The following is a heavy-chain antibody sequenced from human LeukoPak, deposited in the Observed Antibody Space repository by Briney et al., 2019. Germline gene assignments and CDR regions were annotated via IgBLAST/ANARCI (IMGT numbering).Heavy chain of an antibody. CDR2: ISSDSRYI. CDR1: GFTFNSYS. V-gene: IGHV3-21*06. CDR3: ARASE. J-gene: IGHJ1*01. Sequence: GRSLRLSCAASGFTFNSYSMNWVRQAPGKPLEWVSSISSDSRYIFYSDSVKGRFTISRDNAKNSLFLQMNSLRAEDTAVYYCARASEWGQGTLVTVSS.